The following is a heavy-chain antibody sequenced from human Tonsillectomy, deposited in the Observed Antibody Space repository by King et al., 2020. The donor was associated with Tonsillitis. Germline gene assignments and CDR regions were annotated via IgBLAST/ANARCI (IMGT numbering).Heavy chain of an antibody. CDR2: ISSSSSYI. J-gene: IGHJ4*02. CDR3: ARGGSPGGWYLDY. CDR1: GFTFSSYS. D-gene: IGHD6-19*01. Sequence: VQLVESGGGLVKPGGSLRLSCAASGFTFSSYSMNWVRQAPGKGLVWVSSISSSSSYIFYADSVKGRFTISRDNAKNSLCLQMNSLRAEDTAVYYCARGGSPGGWYLDYWGQGTLVTVSS. V-gene: IGHV3-21*01.